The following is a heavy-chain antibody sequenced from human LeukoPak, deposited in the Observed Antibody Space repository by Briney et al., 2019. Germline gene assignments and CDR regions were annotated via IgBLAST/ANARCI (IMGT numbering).Heavy chain of an antibody. J-gene: IGHJ6*03. CDR2: IYYSGST. CDR3: ARVQFWAYYYYMDV. CDR1: GGSISSYY. D-gene: IGHD3-16*01. V-gene: IGHV4-59*01. Sequence: RSSETLSLTCTVSGGSISSYYWSWIRQPPGKGLEWIGYIYYSGSTNYNPSLKSRVTISVDTPKNQFSLKLSSVTAADTAVYYCARVQFWAYYYYMDVWGKGTTVTVSS.